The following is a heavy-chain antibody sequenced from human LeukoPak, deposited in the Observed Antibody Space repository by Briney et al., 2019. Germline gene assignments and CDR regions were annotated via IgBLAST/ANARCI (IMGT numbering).Heavy chain of an antibody. CDR1: GGTFSSYA. Sequence: ASVKVSCKASGGTFSSYAISWVRQAPGQGLEWMGGIIPIFGTANYAQKFQGRVTITTDESTSTAYMELSSLRSEDTAVYYCVSGYCSSTSCYPGRFDPWGQGTLVTVSS. J-gene: IGHJ5*02. D-gene: IGHD2-2*01. CDR3: VSGYCSSTSCYPGRFDP. CDR2: IIPIFGTA. V-gene: IGHV1-69*05.